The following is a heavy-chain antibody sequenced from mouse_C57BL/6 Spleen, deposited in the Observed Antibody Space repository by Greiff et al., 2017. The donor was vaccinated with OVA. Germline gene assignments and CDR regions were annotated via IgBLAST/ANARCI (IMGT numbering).Heavy chain of an antibody. CDR3: ARSGGEYDYDVDD. J-gene: IGHJ2*01. CDR1: GFTINDYY. V-gene: IGHV14-2*01. D-gene: IGHD2-4*01. CDR2: IDPADGET. Sequence: VQLQQSGAELVKPGASVKLSCTASGFTINDYYMHWVKQRTEQGLEWIGRIDPADGETKYAPKFQGKATIPADTSSNTAYLLLSSLTSEDPAVEDCARSGGEYDYDVDDWGQGTTLTVSS.